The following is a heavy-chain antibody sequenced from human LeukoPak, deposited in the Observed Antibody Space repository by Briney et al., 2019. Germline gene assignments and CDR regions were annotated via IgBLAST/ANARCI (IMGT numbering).Heavy chain of an antibody. Sequence: PGGSLRLSCAASGLTFSSYAMSWVRQAPGKGLEWVANIKQDGSEKYYVDSVKGRFTISRDNAKNSLYLQMNSLRAEDTAVYYCARDQTKWEPLRRRDYYYMDVWGKGSTVTVSS. CDR2: IKQDGSEK. V-gene: IGHV3-7*01. D-gene: IGHD1-26*01. CDR3: ARDQTKWEPLRRRDYYYMDV. CDR1: GLTFSSYA. J-gene: IGHJ6*03.